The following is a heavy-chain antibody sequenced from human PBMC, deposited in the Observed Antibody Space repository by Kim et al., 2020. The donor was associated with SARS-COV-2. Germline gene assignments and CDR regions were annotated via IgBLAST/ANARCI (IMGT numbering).Heavy chain of an antibody. CDR3: VRVFDQ. Sequence: SETLSLTCTVSGDSISRGSHYWGWVRQPPGKGLEWLGSVFYSGTTYYNPSLKSRVTLFGDTSKNQFSLKLTSVTAADTAIYYCVRVFDQWGQGILVTVSS. CDR2: VFYSGTT. V-gene: IGHV4-39*01. J-gene: IGHJ4*02. CDR1: GDSISRGSHY.